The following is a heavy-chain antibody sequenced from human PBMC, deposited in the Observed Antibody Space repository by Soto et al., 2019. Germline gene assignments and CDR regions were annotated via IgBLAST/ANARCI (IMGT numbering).Heavy chain of an antibody. Sequence: GASVKVSCKASGYTFNAYYIHWVRQAPGQGLEWMGWINPNSGGTHSAQKFQGRVTMTGDPSTSTAYMELSKLASDDTAVYYCARGRQLSLSGFDFWGQGXLVTVSS. J-gene: IGHJ4*02. CDR3: ARGRQLSLSGFDF. V-gene: IGHV1-2*02. CDR1: GYTFNAYY. CDR2: INPNSGGT. D-gene: IGHD1-1*01.